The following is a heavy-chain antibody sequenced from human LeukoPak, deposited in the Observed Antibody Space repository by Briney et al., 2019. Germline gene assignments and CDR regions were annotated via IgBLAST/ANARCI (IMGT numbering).Heavy chain of an antibody. V-gene: IGHV4-4*07. Sequence: SETLSLTCTVSGGSISSYYWSWIRQPAGKGLEWIGRIYTSGSTNYNPSLKSRVTILMDTSQSQISLSLHSVTAADTAVYYCATFTRGSTYGSFDYWGQGIRVIVSS. D-gene: IGHD5-18*01. CDR3: ATFTRGSTYGSFDY. CDR2: IYTSGST. J-gene: IGHJ4*02. CDR1: GGSISSYY.